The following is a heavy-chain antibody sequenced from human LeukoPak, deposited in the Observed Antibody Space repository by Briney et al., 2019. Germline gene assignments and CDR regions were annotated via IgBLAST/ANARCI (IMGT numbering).Heavy chain of an antibody. CDR2: INHSGST. CDR1: GGSFSGYY. D-gene: IGHD3-3*01. J-gene: IGHJ6*03. CDR3: ARSRYDFWSGYRPSYYYYYMDV. Sequence: PSETLSLTCAVYGGSFSGYYWSWIRQPPGKGLEWIGEINHSGSTNYNPSLKSRVTISVDTSKNQFSLKLSSVTAADTAVYYCARSRYDFWSGYRPSYYYYYMDVWGKGTTVTVSS. V-gene: IGHV4-34*01.